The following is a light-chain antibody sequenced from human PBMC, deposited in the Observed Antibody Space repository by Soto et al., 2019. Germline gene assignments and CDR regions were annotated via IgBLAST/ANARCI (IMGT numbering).Light chain of an antibody. J-gene: IGKJ2*01. CDR2: GAS. CDR3: QQYNNWPPANT. CDR1: QSVSSN. Sequence: EIVVTQSPATLSVSPGERATLSCRASQSVSSNLAWYQQKPGQAPRLLIYGASTRATGFPARFSGSGSGTEFTLTISSLQSEDFAVYYCQQYNNWPPANTFGQGTKLEIK. V-gene: IGKV3-15*01.